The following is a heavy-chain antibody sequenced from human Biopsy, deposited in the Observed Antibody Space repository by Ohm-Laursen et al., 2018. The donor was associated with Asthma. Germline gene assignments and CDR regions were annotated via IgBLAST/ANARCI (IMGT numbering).Heavy chain of an antibody. CDR3: ARAVDYSHYYGIDV. J-gene: IGHJ6*02. CDR1: GYTFNSAG. V-gene: IGHV1-18*01. D-gene: IGHD3-10*01. Sequence: GASVKVSCKTSGYTFNSAGITWVRRAPGQGLGWMGWISVYNGNTKVAQKLQDRVTMITDASTSTAYMELRSLRSDDTAVYLCARAVDYSHYYGIDVWGQGTTVTVS. CDR2: ISVYNGNT.